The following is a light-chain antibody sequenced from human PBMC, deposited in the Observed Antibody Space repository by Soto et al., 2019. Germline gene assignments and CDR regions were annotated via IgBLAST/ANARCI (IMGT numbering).Light chain of an antibody. Sequence: EIVLTQSPGTLSLSPGERATLSCRASQSLSYSYLAWYQQKLGQAPRLLIYGASSRATGIPDRFSGSGSGTDFTLTTNRLEPEDFAVYYCQQYDNSPLTFGGGTKVDIK. CDR3: QQYDNSPLT. V-gene: IGKV3-20*01. J-gene: IGKJ4*01. CDR1: QSLSYSY. CDR2: GAS.